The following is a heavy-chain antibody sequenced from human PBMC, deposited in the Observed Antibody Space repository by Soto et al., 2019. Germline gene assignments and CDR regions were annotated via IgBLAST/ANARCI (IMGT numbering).Heavy chain of an antibody. D-gene: IGHD6-19*01. CDR1: GYTFTSYG. Sequence: ASVKVSCKASGYTFTSYGISWVRQAPGQGLEWMGLISAYGGNTNYAQKFQGRVTMTRDTSTSTVYMELSSLRSEDTAVYYCARDLASYIAVAGTGMVDYWGQGTLVTVSS. CDR3: ARDLASYIAVAGTGMVDY. J-gene: IGHJ4*02. CDR2: ISAYGGNT. V-gene: IGHV1-18*01.